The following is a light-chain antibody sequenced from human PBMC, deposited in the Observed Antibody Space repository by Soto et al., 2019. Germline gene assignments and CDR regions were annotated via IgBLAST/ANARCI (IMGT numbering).Light chain of an antibody. Sequence: QSALTQPPSVSGSPGQSVTISCTGTSSDVGSYNRVSWYQQPPGTAPKLMIYEVSNRPSGVPDRFSGSKSGNTASLTISGLQAEDEADYYCSSYTSSSHYVFGPGTQLTVL. CDR3: SSYTSSSHYV. CDR2: EVS. V-gene: IGLV2-18*02. J-gene: IGLJ1*01. CDR1: SSDVGSYNR.